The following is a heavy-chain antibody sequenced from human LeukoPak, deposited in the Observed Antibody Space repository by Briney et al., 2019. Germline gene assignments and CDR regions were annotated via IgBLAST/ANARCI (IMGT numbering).Heavy chain of an antibody. J-gene: IGHJ4*02. CDR1: GFTFSSYA. Sequence: GGSLRLSCAASGFTFSSYAMHWVRQAPGKGLEYVSAISSNGGSTYYANSVKGRFTISRDNSKNTLYLQMGSPRAEDMAVYYCARAWDSSGYYYDYWGQGTLVTVSS. V-gene: IGHV3-64*01. CDR3: ARAWDSSGYYYDY. CDR2: ISSNGGST. D-gene: IGHD3-22*01.